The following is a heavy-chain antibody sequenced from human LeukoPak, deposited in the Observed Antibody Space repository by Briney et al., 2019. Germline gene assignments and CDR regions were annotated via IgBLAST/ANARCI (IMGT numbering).Heavy chain of an antibody. V-gene: IGHV3-9*01. D-gene: IGHD6-13*01. J-gene: IGHJ4*02. CDR3: AKDIGIAAAGRTHFDY. CDR1: GFTFDDYA. Sequence: PGGSLRLSCAASGFTFDDYAMHWVRQAPGKGLEWVSGISWNSGSIGYADSVKGRFTISRDNAKNSLYLQMSSLRAEDTALYYCAKDIGIAAAGRTHFDYWGQGTLVTVSS. CDR2: ISWNSGSI.